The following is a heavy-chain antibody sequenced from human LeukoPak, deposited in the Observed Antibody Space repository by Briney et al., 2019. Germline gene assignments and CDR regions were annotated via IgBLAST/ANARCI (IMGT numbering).Heavy chain of an antibody. CDR2: IYTSGST. CDR1: GDSISSFY. D-gene: IGHD5-24*01. J-gene: IGHJ4*02. Sequence: SETLSLTCAVSGDSISSFYWTWIRQPAGKGLEWIGRIYTSGSTNYNPSLKSRVTMSVDTSKNQFSLKLSSVTAADTAVYYCARVRGDGYNQYYFDYWGQGTLVTVSS. CDR3: ARVRGDGYNQYYFDY. V-gene: IGHV4-4*07.